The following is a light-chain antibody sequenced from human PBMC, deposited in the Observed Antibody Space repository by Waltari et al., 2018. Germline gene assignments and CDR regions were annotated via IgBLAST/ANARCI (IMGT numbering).Light chain of an antibody. CDR1: QTLLHSDGSNY. J-gene: IGKJ4*01. CDR3: CSRAGSSVL. CDR2: WAS. Sequence: DIVMTQSPLSLPVTPGDPASISCRSSQTLLHSDGSNYLDWYLQNPGQSPQLLIYWASNRASGVPDRFSGSGSGTDFTLRISRVEAEDEAVYHCCSRAGSSVLFGGGTK. V-gene: IGKV2-28*01.